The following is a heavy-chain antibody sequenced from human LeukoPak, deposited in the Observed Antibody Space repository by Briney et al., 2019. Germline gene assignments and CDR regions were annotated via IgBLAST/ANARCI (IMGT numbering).Heavy chain of an antibody. CDR2: INPNSGGT. D-gene: IGHD1-26*01. Sequence: GASVKVSCKASGYTFTGYYMHWVRQAPGQGLEWMGWINPNSGGTNYAQKFQGRVTMTRDTSISTAYMELSRLRSDDTAVYYCARVGGSYARPFGYWGQGTLVTVSS. CDR1: GYTFTGYY. V-gene: IGHV1-2*02. CDR3: ARVGGSYARPFGY. J-gene: IGHJ4*02.